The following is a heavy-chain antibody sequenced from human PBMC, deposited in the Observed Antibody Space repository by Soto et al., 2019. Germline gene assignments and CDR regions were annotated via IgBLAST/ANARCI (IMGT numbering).Heavy chain of an antibody. V-gene: IGHV3-7*01. D-gene: IGHD2-15*01. CDR3: ARDGEFVVVVLRMDV. CDR2: IKQDGSEK. Sequence: HPGGSLRLSCAASGFTLSSYWMSWVRQAPGKGLEWVANIKQDGSEKYYVDSVKGRFTISRDNAENSLYLQMNSLRAEDTGVYYCARDGEFVVVVLRMDVWGQGTTVTVSS. CDR1: GFTLSSYW. J-gene: IGHJ6*02.